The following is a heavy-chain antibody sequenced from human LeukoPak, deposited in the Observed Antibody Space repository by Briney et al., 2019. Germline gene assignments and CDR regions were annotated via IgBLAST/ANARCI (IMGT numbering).Heavy chain of an antibody. CDR2: ISSDSGTI. J-gene: IGHJ4*02. V-gene: IGHV3-48*02. CDR3: ARRDPFDY. CDR1: GFTFSSYH. Sequence: GGSLRLSCAASGFTFSSYHMNWVRQAPGKGLEWVSFISSDSGTIHYADSVKGRFTISRDNARNSLYLQMNNLRDEDTAVYYCARRDPFDYWGQGTLVTVSS.